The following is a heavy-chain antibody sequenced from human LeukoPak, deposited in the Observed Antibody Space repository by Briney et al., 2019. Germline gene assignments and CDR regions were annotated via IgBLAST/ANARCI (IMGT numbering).Heavy chain of an antibody. V-gene: IGHV1-69*01. CDR3: ARGYSSSSEVDY. J-gene: IGHJ4*02. D-gene: IGHD6-6*01. CDR2: IIPIFGTA. CDR1: GGTFSSYA. Sequence: EASVKVSCKASGGTFSSYAISWVRQAPGQGLEWMGGIIPIFGTANYAQKFQGRVTITADESTSTAYMELSSLRSEDTAVYYCARGYSSSSEVDYWGQGTLVTVSS.